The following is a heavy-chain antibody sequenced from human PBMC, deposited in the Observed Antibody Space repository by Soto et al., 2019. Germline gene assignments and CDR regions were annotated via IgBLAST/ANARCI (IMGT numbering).Heavy chain of an antibody. V-gene: IGHV4-59*01. CDR1: GGSISSYY. CDR3: ARREGYYYGMDV. CDR2: IYYSGST. Sequence: LSLTCTVSGGSISSYYWSWIRQPPGKGLEWIGYIYYSGSTNYNPSLKSRVTISVDTSKNQFSLKLSSVTAADTAVYYCARREGYYYGMDVWGQGTTVTVSS. J-gene: IGHJ6*02.